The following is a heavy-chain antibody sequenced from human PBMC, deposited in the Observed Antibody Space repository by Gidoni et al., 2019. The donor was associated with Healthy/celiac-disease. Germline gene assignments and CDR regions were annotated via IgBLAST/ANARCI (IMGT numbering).Heavy chain of an antibody. V-gene: IGHV4-39*01. D-gene: IGHD3-10*01. CDR2: IYYIGST. Sequence: QLQLQESGPGLVKPSETLSLTCTVSGGSLSSSSYYWGWIRQPPGKGLEWIGSIYYIGSTYSHPSPKRRFTISVDTSKNQFSLKLSSVTAASTAVYYCARRAKITMVRGVIAGMDVWGQGTTVTVSS. J-gene: IGHJ6*02. CDR3: ARRAKITMVRGVIAGMDV. CDR1: GGSLSSSSYY.